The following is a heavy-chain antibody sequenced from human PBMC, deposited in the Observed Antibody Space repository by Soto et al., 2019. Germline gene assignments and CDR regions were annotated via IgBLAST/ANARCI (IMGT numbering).Heavy chain of an antibody. V-gene: IGHV3-30-3*01. Sequence: GGSLRLSFAASGFTFSSYAMHWVRQAPGKVLEWVAFISYDGSNKFYADSVKGRFTISRDNSKNTVYLQMNNLRAEDTAVYYCARDQPGYSYGYGLGYWGQGT. CDR3: ARDQPGYSYGYGLGY. CDR1: GFTFSSYA. D-gene: IGHD5-18*01. CDR2: ISYDGSNK. J-gene: IGHJ4*02.